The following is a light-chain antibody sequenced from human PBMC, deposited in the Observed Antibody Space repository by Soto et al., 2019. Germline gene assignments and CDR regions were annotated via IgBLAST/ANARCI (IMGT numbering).Light chain of an antibody. V-gene: IGLV2-23*03. CDR2: EGS. Sequence: QSLLTKPASVYGFPGQSITISCHGTSSDVGSYNLVSWYQQHPGKAPKLMIYEGSKRPSGVSNRFSGSKSGNTASLTISGLQAEDEADYYCCSYAGSSTFVFGTGTKVTVL. CDR1: SSDVGSYNL. J-gene: IGLJ1*01. CDR3: CSYAGSSTFV.